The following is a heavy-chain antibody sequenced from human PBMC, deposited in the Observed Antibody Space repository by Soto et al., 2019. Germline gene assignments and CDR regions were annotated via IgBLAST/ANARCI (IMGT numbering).Heavy chain of an antibody. Sequence: SETLSLTCSVSCDSISNNHYYWGWIREPPGRALEWLGSIHYSGSTYYNPSLKSRVTISADTTKTQFSLKLRSVTAADTAVYYCARQGITMIVVVVTDNWFDPWGQGTLVTVSS. D-gene: IGHD3-22*01. CDR1: CDSISNNHYY. V-gene: IGHV4-39*01. CDR3: ARQGITMIVVVVTDNWFDP. CDR2: IHYSGST. J-gene: IGHJ5*02.